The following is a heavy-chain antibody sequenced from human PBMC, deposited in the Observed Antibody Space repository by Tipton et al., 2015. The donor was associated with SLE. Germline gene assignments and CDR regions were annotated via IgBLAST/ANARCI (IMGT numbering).Heavy chain of an antibody. J-gene: IGHJ6*02. Sequence: GSLRLSCSVSGFRLDEYNMNWVRQTPEKGLEWVALLTWGGDHKNYADSFKGRFIISRDDDKTSLFLQMNSLRSEDSGVYYCAKAHLPNSYFDVMDLWGQGTPVTVSS. D-gene: IGHD4-23*01. CDR3: AKAHLPNSYFDVMDL. CDR1: GFRLDEYN. CDR2: LTWGGDHK. V-gene: IGHV3-43*01.